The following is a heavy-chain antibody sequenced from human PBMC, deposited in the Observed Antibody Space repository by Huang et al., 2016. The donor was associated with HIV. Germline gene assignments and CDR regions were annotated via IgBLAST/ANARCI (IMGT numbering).Heavy chain of an antibody. CDR3: ARAQGYGAYWSRYWYFDL. CDR1: GFSIRTSGVG. D-gene: IGHD2-8*02. CDR2: IYWDDDK. Sequence: QITLKESGPTLVKPTQTLTLTCTLSGFSIRTSGVGVGWFRQPPGKALEWLALIYWDDDKRYSPSLKTRLTITNDSSKNQVVLTMTNMDPLDTATYYCARAQGYGAYWSRYWYFDLWGRGTLVTVSS. J-gene: IGHJ2*01. V-gene: IGHV2-5*02.